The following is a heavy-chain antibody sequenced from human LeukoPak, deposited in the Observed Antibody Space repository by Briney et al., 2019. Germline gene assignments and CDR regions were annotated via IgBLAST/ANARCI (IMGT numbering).Heavy chain of an antibody. Sequence: SETLSLTCTVSGGSISSYYWSWIRQPPGKGLEWIGYIYYSGSTNYNPSLKSRVTISVDTSKNQFSLKLSSVTAADTAVYYCARGGGGVVGATSPLTDAFDIWGQGTMVTVSS. CDR1: GGSISSYY. D-gene: IGHD1-26*01. V-gene: IGHV4-59*12. CDR2: IYYSGST. J-gene: IGHJ3*02. CDR3: ARGGGGVVGATSPLTDAFDI.